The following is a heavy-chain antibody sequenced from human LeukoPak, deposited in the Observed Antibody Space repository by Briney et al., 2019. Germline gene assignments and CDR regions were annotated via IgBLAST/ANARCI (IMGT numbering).Heavy chain of an antibody. CDR2: SYYSGST. CDR3: ARHEFPTQLWLRENWFDP. J-gene: IGHJ5*02. D-gene: IGHD5-18*01. Sequence: SETLSLTCTVSGGFISSSSYYWGWIRQPPGKGLEWIGSSYYSGSTYYNPSLKSRVTISVDTSKNQFSLKLSSVTAADTAVYYCARHEFPTQLWLRENWFDPWGQGTLVTVSS. V-gene: IGHV4-39*01. CDR1: GGFISSSSYY.